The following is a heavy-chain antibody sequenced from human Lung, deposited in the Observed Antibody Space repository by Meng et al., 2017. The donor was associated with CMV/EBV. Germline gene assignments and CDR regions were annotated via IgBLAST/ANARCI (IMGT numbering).Heavy chain of an antibody. CDR1: GYTFTGYY. D-gene: IGHD6-13*01. CDR2: ISPNSGGT. J-gene: IGHJ4*02. V-gene: IGHV1-2*02. CDR3: ARGDYSSTLPFDY. Sequence: ASVXVSXKASGYTFTGYYMHWVRQAPGQGLEWMGWISPNSGGTNYAQNFQGRVTMTRDTSISTAHMELSRLRSDDTAVYYCARGDYSSTLPFDYWGQGTLVTVSS.